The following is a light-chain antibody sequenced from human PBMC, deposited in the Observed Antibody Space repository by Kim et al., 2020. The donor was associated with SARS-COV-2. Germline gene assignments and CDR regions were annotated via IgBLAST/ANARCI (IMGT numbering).Light chain of an antibody. J-gene: IGKJ1*01. CDR1: QGSRSY. CDR3: NQLDTPAWT. Sequence: IQLTQSPSSLSASVGDRVTITCRASQGSRSYVAWYQQKPGKAPKLLIYAASTLHSGVPSRFSGRGSGTDFTLTITNLQPEDCATYYCNQLDTPAWTFGPGTKVDIK. CDR2: AAS. V-gene: IGKV1-9*01.